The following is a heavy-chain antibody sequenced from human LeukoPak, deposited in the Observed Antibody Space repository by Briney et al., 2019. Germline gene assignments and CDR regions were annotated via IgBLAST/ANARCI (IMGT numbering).Heavy chain of an antibody. CDR3: AKLGGSSNTDY. CDR2: IRYDGNNK. J-gene: IGHJ4*02. CDR1: GFTFSSHS. V-gene: IGHV3-30*02. Sequence: GGSLRLSCAASGFTFSSHSMHWVRQAPGKGLEWVAFIRYDGNNKFYADSVKGRFTISRDNSKNTLYLQMTSLRGEDTAVYYCAKLGGSSNTDYWGQGTLVTVSS. D-gene: IGHD2-15*01.